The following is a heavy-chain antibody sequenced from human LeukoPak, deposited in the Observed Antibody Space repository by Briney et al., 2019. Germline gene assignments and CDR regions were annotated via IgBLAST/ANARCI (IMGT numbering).Heavy chain of an antibody. CDR2: IYPGDSDV. J-gene: IGHJ4*02. Sequence: GESLKISCKGSGYNFTNYWIGWVRQMPGKGLEWMGIIYPGDSDVRYSPSFQGQVTISADKSINTAYLQRSSLKASDAAIYYCARGGSHFEYWGQGTLVTVSS. D-gene: IGHD3-16*01. CDR3: ARGGSHFEY. CDR1: GYNFTNYW. V-gene: IGHV5-51*01.